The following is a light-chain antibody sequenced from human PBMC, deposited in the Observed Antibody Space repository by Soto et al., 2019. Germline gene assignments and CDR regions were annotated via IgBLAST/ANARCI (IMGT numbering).Light chain of an antibody. CDR1: SSDVGSYNR. Sequence: QSVLTQPPSVSGSPGQSVTISCTGTSSDVGSYNRVSWYQQPPGRAPKLMIYDVSNRPSGVPDRFSGSKSDTTASLTISGLQAEDEADYYCNLYISSGTYLFGTGTKVTVL. CDR2: DVS. CDR3: NLYISSGTYL. J-gene: IGLJ1*01. V-gene: IGLV2-18*01.